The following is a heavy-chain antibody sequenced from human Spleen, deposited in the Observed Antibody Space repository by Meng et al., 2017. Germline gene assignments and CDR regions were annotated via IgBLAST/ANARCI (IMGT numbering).Heavy chain of an antibody. V-gene: IGHV4-34*01. D-gene: IGHD4-11*01. CDR3: ARGPTTMAHDFDY. CDR2: INHSGGT. Sequence: QGQLQQLVGGLLKPSETLSLACVVSGWSFSDFYWSWIRQPPGKGLEWIGEINHSGGTNYNPSLESRATISVDTSQNNLSLKLSSVTAADSAVYYCARGPTTMAHDFDYWGQGTLVTVSS. CDR1: GWSFSDFY. J-gene: IGHJ4*02.